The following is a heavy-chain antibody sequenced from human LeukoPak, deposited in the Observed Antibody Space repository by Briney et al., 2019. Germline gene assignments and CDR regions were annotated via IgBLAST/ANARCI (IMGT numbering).Heavy chain of an antibody. Sequence: RGSLRLSCAASGFTFSSYSMNWVRQAPGKGLEWVSSISSSSSYIYYADSVKGRFTISRDNAKNSLYLQMNSLRAEDTAVYYCARQYSSSGNWFDPWGQGTLVTVSS. V-gene: IGHV3-21*01. CDR3: ARQYSSSGNWFDP. CDR2: ISSSSSYI. J-gene: IGHJ5*02. D-gene: IGHD6-6*01. CDR1: GFTFSSYS.